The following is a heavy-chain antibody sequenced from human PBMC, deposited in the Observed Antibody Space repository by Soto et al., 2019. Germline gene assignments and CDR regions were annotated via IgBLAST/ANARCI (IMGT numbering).Heavy chain of an antibody. CDR1: GFTFSSYA. D-gene: IGHD2-21*01. CDR3: AKDGGQLLSYWSFDL. V-gene: IGHV3-23*01. Sequence: EVQLLESGGGLVQPGGALRLSCAASGFTFSSYATSWVRQAPGKGLEWVSAISGRGGGTHYADSVKGLFTISRDNSKNTLYLQVNSLSAADSAVYYCAKDGGQLLSYWSFDLWGRGTLVTVSS. J-gene: IGHJ2*01. CDR2: ISGRGGGT.